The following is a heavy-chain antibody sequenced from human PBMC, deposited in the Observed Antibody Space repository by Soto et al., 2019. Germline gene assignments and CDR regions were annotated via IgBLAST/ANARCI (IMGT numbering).Heavy chain of an antibody. CDR2: ITSSATAK. V-gene: IGHV3-11*01. J-gene: IGHJ4*02. CDR3: ARVRGDSSGSYYFDY. D-gene: IGHD3-22*01. CDR1: GFSLTDYY. Sequence: QDQLVESGGGLVKPGGSLRLSCAVSGFSLTDYYMTWIRQAPGKGLEWVSHITSSATAKHYVDSVKGRFTISKDNAENSLYLQMNSLRAEDTAMYYCARVRGDSSGSYYFDYWGQGTLVTVSS.